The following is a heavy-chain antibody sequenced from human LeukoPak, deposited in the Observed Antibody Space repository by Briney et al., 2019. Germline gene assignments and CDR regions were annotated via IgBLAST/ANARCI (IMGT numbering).Heavy chain of an antibody. CDR1: GYTFTGYY. D-gene: IGHD6-13*01. CDR3: ARDESPLAAAGAH. V-gene: IGHV1-2*02. CDR2: INPNSGGT. Sequence: ASVKVSCKTSGYTFTGYYIHWVRQAPGQGLEWMGWINPNSGGTKYVEKFQGRVTMTRDTSISAAYMELSRLRSDDTAVYYCARDESPLAAAGAHWGQGTLVTVSS. J-gene: IGHJ4*02.